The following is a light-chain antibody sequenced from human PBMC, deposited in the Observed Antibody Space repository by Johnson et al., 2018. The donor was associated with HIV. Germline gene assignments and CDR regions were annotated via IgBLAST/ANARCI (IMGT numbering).Light chain of an antibody. CDR2: EDT. V-gene: IGLV1-51*02. J-gene: IGLJ1*01. CDR3: ETWDNRLNVCNV. CDR1: SSNIGDNY. Sequence: QSVLTQPPSVSAAPGQKVSISCSGSSSNIGDNYVSWYQQVPGTAPKLLIYEDTKRPSGIPDRFSGSKSGTSATLAITGLQTWDEADNYCETWDNRLNVCNVFGTGTKFIVL.